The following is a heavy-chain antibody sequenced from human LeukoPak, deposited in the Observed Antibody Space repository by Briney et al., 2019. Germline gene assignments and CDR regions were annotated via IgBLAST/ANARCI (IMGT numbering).Heavy chain of an antibody. CDR2: ISSSSSYI. D-gene: IGHD5-12*01. CDR1: GFTFSSYS. Sequence: PGGSLRLSCAASGFTFSSYSVNWVRQAPGKGLEWVSSISSSSSYIYYADSVKGRFTISRDNAKNSLYLQMNSLRAEDTAVYYCASLAGYSGFDSGDYYYAMDVWGLGTTVTVSS. V-gene: IGHV3-21*01. J-gene: IGHJ6*02. CDR3: ASLAGYSGFDSGDYYYAMDV.